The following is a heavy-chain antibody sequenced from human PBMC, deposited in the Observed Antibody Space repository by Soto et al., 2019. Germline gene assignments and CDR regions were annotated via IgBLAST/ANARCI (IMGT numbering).Heavy chain of an antibody. CDR3: AGEQLLVRRGAAFDI. CDR1: GGSISSYY. J-gene: IGHJ3*02. CDR2: IYYSGST. V-gene: IGHV4-59*01. Sequence: QVQLQESGPGLVKPSETLSLTCTVSGGSISSYYWSWIRQPPGKGLEWIGYIYYSGSTNYNPSLKSRVTISVDTSKNQFSLKLSSVTAADTAVYYCAGEQLLVRRGAAFDIWGQGTMVTVSS. D-gene: IGHD6-19*01.